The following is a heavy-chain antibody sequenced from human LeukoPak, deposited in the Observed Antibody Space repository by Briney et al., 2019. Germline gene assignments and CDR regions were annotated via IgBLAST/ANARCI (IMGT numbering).Heavy chain of an antibody. D-gene: IGHD4-17*01. V-gene: IGHV4-30-4*01. CDR1: GGSISSGDYY. Sequence: PSQTLPLTCTVSGGSISSGDYYWSWIRQLPGKGLEWIGYIYYSGSTYYNPSLKSRVTISVDTSKNQFSLKLNSVTAADTAVYYCARDKLATVTTGWFDPWGQGTLVTVSS. CDR3: ARDKLATVTTGWFDP. CDR2: IYYSGST. J-gene: IGHJ5*02.